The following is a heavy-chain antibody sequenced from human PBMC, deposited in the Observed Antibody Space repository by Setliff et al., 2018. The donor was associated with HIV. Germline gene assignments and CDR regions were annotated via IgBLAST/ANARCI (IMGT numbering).Heavy chain of an antibody. D-gene: IGHD3-3*01. CDR3: ARGLTIFGVATPGFYYYMDV. Sequence: SETPSLTCTVSGGSISRHYWSWIRQPPGKGLEWIGYIDYSGTTNYNPSLKSRVTISIATSKNHLSLKLTSVTAADTAVYYCARGLTIFGVATPGFYYYMDVWGKGTTVTVSS. V-gene: IGHV4-59*11. CDR1: GGSISRHY. CDR2: IDYSGTT. J-gene: IGHJ6*03.